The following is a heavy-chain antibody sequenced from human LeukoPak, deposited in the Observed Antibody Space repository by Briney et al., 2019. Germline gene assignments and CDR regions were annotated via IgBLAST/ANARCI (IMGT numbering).Heavy chain of an antibody. CDR1: GFTFRSYA. CDR3: ARGGGYHDY. J-gene: IGHJ4*02. D-gene: IGHD3-22*01. V-gene: IGHV3-30*04. CDR2: ISYDGGNK. Sequence: PGGSLRLSCAASGFTFRSYAMHWVRQAPGKGLEWVAVISYDGGNKYYADSVKGRFTISRDNAKNSLYLQMNSLRAEDTAVYYCARGGGYHDYWGQGTLVTVSS.